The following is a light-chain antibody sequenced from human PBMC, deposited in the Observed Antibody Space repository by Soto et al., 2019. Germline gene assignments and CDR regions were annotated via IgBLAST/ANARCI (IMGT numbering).Light chain of an antibody. J-gene: IGKJ1*01. V-gene: IGKV3-15*01. CDR3: QQYNNWPRT. CDR2: GAS. Sequence: EIVMTQSPVTLSVSPGERATLSCRASQNISRSLAWYQQKLGQAPRLLIYGASTRATGISARISGSGSGTEFTLTISSLQSEDFAIYYCQQYNNWPRTFGQGTKVE. CDR1: QNISRS.